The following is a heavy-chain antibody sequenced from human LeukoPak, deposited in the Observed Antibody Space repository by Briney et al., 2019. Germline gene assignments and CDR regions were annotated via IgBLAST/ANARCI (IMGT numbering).Heavy chain of an antibody. CDR1: GFTFSAYW. J-gene: IGHJ4*02. CDR3: ARGITIFGVVDSYFDY. V-gene: IGHV3-7*01. CDR2: VKEDGSKK. Sequence: GGSLRLSCAAAGFTFSAYWMSWVRQAPGKGLEWVANVKEDGSKKYYVDSVKGRFTISRDNAKNSLYLQMNSLRAEDTAVYYCARGITIFGVVDSYFDYWGQGILVTVSS. D-gene: IGHD3-3*01.